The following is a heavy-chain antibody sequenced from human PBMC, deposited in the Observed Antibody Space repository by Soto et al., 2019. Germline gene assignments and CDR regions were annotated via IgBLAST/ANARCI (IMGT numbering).Heavy chain of an antibody. CDR2: IYHSGST. V-gene: IGHV4-30-2*01. J-gene: IGHJ6*02. D-gene: IGHD3-22*01. Sequence: SETLSLTCAVSGGSISSGGCSWSWIRQPPGKGLEWIGYIYHSGSTYYNPSLKSRVTISVDRSKNQFSLKLSSVTAADTAVYYCARGGNNHYYHSNSDYYYYGMDVWGQGTTVTVSS. CDR3: ARGGNNHYYHSNSDYYYYGMDV. CDR1: GGSISSGGCS.